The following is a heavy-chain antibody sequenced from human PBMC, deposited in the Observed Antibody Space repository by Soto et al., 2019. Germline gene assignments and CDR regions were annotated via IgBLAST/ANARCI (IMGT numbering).Heavy chain of an antibody. V-gene: IGHV3-23*04. Sequence: EVQLEESGGDLVKPGGSLRLSCAASGFTLSNFAMSWVRQAPGKGLEWVSVVSGAGITTKYAASVKGRFTVSSDNSKNALTLPLGSLRAADTGSYYCAKGRLRRLDNGNFDHWGHGTLVTVSS. CDR3: AKGRLRRLDNGNFDH. CDR2: VSGAGITT. CDR1: GFTLSNFA. J-gene: IGHJ4*01. D-gene: IGHD4-17*01.